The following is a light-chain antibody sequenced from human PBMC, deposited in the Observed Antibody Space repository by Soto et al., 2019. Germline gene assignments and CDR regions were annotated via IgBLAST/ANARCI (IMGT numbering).Light chain of an antibody. CDR1: QSVSSN. CDR2: GAS. J-gene: IGKJ1*01. CDR3: QQYNIWPGT. V-gene: IGKV3-15*01. Sequence: EIVMPQSPAPLSVSPGERSTLSCRASQSVSSNLAWYQQKPGQAPRLLIYGASTRATGIPARFSGSGSGTEFTLTISSLQSEDFAVYYCQQYNIWPGTFGQGCKVDIK.